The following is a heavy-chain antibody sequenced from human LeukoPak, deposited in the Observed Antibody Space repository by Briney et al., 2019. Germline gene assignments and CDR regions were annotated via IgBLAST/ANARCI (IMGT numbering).Heavy chain of an antibody. CDR2: ISAYNGNT. V-gene: IGHV1-18*01. CDR3: ARDQAPTPVLHICPGGY. Sequence: GESLKISCKGSGYSFTSYGISWVRQAPGQGLEWMGWISAYNGNTNYAQKLQGRVTMTTDTSTSTAYMELRSLRSDDTAVYYCARDQAPTPVLHICPGGYWGQGTLVTVSS. J-gene: IGHJ4*02. D-gene: IGHD2-15*01. CDR1: GYSFTSYG.